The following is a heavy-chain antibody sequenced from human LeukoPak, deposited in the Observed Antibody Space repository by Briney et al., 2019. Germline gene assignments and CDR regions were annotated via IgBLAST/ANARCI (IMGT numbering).Heavy chain of an antibody. CDR2: INHSGST. D-gene: IGHD2-15*01. CDR1: GGSFSGYY. CDR3: AREGDIPYFDY. Sequence: TPSETLSLTCAVYGGSFSGYYWSWIRQPPGKGLEWIGEINHSGSTSYNPSFKSRVTISVDTSKNQFSLKLSSVTAADTAVYYCAREGDIPYFDYWGQGTLVTVSS. J-gene: IGHJ4*02. V-gene: IGHV4-34*01.